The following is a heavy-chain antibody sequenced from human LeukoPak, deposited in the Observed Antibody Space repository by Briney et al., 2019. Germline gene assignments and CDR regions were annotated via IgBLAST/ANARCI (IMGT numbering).Heavy chain of an antibody. D-gene: IGHD1-26*01. Sequence: SETLSLTCTVSGGSIRSSYYYWGRIRQPPGKGLEWIGSIYDSGSTYHNPSLKSRVTISVDTSKNQFSLKLNSVTAADTAVYYCARGEWELLSHYWYFDLWGRGTLVTVSS. V-gene: IGHV4-39*01. CDR1: GGSIRSSYYY. J-gene: IGHJ2*01. CDR3: ARGEWELLSHYWYFDL. CDR2: IYDSGST.